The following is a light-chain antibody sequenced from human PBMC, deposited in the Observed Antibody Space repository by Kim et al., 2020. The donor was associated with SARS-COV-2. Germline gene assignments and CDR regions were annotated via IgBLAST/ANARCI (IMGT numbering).Light chain of an antibody. J-gene: IGLJ3*02. V-gene: IGLV3-21*04. CDR3: QVWDSSSDHPV. Sequence: APGKKARSTCWGNNIGSKSVHWYQQKRGQAPVLVIYYDSDRPSGIPERFSCSNSGNTATLTISRVEAGDEADYYCQVWDSSSDHPVFGGGTQLTVL. CDR2: YDS. CDR1: NIGSKS.